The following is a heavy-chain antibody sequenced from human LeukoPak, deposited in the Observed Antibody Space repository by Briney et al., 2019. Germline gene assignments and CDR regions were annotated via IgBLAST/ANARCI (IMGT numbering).Heavy chain of an antibody. V-gene: IGHV4-59*03. Sequence: SETLSLTCTVSGGSISSYYWNWIRQPPGKRLEWIGYIYSSGSTNYNPSLKSRVAISVDTSRNQFSLKLSSVTTADTAVYYCARGYGYYFESWGQGTLVTVSS. CDR2: IYSSGST. D-gene: IGHD5-18*01. CDR3: ARGYGYYFES. J-gene: IGHJ4*02. CDR1: GGSISSYY.